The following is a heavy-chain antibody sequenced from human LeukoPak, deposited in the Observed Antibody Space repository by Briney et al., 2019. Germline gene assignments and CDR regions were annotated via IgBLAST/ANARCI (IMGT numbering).Heavy chain of an antibody. D-gene: IGHD6-19*01. CDR1: GGSISDYY. CDR2: VYPSGSTTSGST. J-gene: IGHJ6*02. CDR3: ARDLYSSDWSHYYLSSAMDV. Sequence: SETLSLTCTVSGGSISDYYWSWIRQPAGKGLEWIGRVYPSGSTTSGSTYYDPSLKSRVTISVDRSKNQFSLKLSSVTAADTAVYYCARDLYSSDWSHYYLSSAMDVWGQGTTVTVSS. V-gene: IGHV4-4*07.